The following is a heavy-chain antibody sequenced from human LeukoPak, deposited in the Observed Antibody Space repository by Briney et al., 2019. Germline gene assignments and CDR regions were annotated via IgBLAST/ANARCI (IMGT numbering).Heavy chain of an antibody. J-gene: IGHJ3*02. Sequence: SVKVSCKASGGTFSSYAISWVRQVPGQGLESMGGIIPIFGTANYAQKFQGRVTITAAESTSTAYMELSSLRSEDTAVYYCARGTSLLSIVVVPVAPFDAFDIWGQGTMVTVSS. CDR3: ARGTSLLSIVVVPVAPFDAFDI. CDR2: IIPIFGTA. D-gene: IGHD2-2*01. CDR1: GGTFSSYA. V-gene: IGHV1-69*13.